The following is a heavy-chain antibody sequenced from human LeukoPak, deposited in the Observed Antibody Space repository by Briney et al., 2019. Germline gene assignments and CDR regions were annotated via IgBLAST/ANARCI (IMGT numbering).Heavy chain of an antibody. Sequence: GGSLRLSCAASGFTVSSNYMSWVRQAPGKGLEWVSVIYSGGSTYYADSVKGRFTISRDNSKNTLYLQMNSLRAEDTAVYYCARSRYSSSSRGMDVWGQGTTVTVSS. J-gene: IGHJ6*02. D-gene: IGHD6-6*01. V-gene: IGHV3-66*02. CDR1: GFTVSSNY. CDR3: ARSRYSSSSRGMDV. CDR2: IYSGGST.